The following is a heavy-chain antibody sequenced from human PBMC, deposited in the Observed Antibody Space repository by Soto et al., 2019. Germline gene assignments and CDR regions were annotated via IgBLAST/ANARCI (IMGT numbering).Heavy chain of an antibody. D-gene: IGHD4-17*01. CDR3: VVTVTTSYYFDY. Sequence: GGSLRLSCAVSGFTVSSNYMSWVRQAPGKGLEWVSVIYSGGSTYYADSVKGRFTISRDNSKNTLYLQMNSLRAEDTAVYYCVVTVTTSYYFDYWGQGTLVTVSS. J-gene: IGHJ4*02. CDR1: GFTVSSNY. V-gene: IGHV3-53*01. CDR2: IYSGGST.